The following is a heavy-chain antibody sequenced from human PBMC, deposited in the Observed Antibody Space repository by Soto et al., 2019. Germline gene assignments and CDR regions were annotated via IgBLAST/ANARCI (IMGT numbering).Heavy chain of an antibody. CDR3: AREIPGVGATRYFQH. Sequence: QVQLVQSGAEVKKPGSSVKVSCKASGGTFSSYAISWVRQAPGQGLEWMGGIIPNFGTANYAQKFQGKVTITADKATSTAYMELSSLRSEDTAVYYCAREIPGVGATRYFQHWGQGTLVTVSS. CDR1: GGTFSSYA. J-gene: IGHJ1*01. D-gene: IGHD1-26*01. V-gene: IGHV1-69*06. CDR2: IIPNFGTA.